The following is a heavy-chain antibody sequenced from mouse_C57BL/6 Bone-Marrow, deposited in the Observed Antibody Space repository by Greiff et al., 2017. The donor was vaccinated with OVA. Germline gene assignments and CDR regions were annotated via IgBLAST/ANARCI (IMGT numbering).Heavy chain of an antibody. V-gene: IGHV2-5*01. Sequence: QVQLKESGPGLVQPSQSLSITCTVPGFSLPSYGVTWVRQSPGKGLEWLGVLWRGGSTDYNAAFMSRLSITKDNSKSQVFFKMNSLQADDTAIYYCAKNRGLRRPYYAMDYWGQGTSVTVSS. D-gene: IGHD2-4*01. CDR1: GFSLPSYG. CDR2: LWRGGST. J-gene: IGHJ4*01. CDR3: AKNRGLRRPYYAMDY.